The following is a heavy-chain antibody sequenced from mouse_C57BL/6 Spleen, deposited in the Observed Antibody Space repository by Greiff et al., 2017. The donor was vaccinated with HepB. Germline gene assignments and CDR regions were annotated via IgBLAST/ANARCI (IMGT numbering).Heavy chain of an antibody. Sequence: VQLQQSGAELARPGASVKLSCKASGYTFTSYGISWVKQRTGQGLEWIGEIYPRSGNTYYNEKFKGKATLTADKSSSTAYMELRSLTSEDSAVYFCAATVVEEDWFAYWGQGTLVTVSA. D-gene: IGHD1-1*01. CDR1: GYTFTSYG. J-gene: IGHJ3*01. CDR2: IYPRSGNT. V-gene: IGHV1-81*01. CDR3: AATVVEEDWFAY.